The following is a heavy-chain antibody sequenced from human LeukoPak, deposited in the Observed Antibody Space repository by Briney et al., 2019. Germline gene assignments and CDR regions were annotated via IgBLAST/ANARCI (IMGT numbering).Heavy chain of an antibody. CDR2: IYYSGST. CDR1: GGSISSHY. V-gene: IGHV4-59*11. Sequence: SETLSLTCTVSGGSISSHYWSWIRQPPGKGLEWIGYIYYSGSTNYNPSLKSRVTISVDTSRNQFSLKLSSVTAANSAVYYCARRTGYLNYYYYYYMDVWGNGTTVTVSS. J-gene: IGHJ6*03. CDR3: ARRTGYLNYYYYYYMDV. D-gene: IGHD3/OR15-3a*01.